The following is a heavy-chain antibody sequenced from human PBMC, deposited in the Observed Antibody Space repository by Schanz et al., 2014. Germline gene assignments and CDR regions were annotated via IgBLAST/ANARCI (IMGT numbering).Heavy chain of an antibody. Sequence: QVQLVQSGAEVKKPGSSVKVSCKASGGTFSSYAFSWVRQAPGQGLEWMGGIIPMFGTPNYAKKFQGRVTITADESAGTAYMELNRLRSDDTAVYYCAKAINTLVQRIDAFDIWGQGTMVTVSS. J-gene: IGHJ3*02. V-gene: IGHV1-69*01. CDR3: AKAINTLVQRIDAFDI. CDR2: IIPMFGTP. CDR1: GGTFSSYA. D-gene: IGHD3-9*01.